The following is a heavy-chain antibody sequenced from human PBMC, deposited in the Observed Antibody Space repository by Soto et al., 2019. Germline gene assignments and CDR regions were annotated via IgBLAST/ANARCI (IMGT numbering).Heavy chain of an antibody. CDR2: ISSSSSYI. D-gene: IGHD3-10*01. J-gene: IGHJ3*02. CDR3: ARTTMVRGVDSFDI. V-gene: IGHV3-21*01. CDR1: GFTFSSYS. Sequence: SLRLSCAASGFTFSSYSMNWVRHAPGNGLEWVSSISSSSSYIYYADSVEGRFMISRDNDKHSLYLQMNSLTADDTAVYYCARTTMVRGVDSFDIWGQGTLVTVSS.